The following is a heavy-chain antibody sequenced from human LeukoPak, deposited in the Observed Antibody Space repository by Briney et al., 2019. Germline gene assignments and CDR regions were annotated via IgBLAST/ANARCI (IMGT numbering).Heavy chain of an antibody. D-gene: IGHD6-13*01. Sequence: PGGSLRLSCAGSGFTFSSYAMSWVRQAPGKGLEWVSSISGSGDNTYYADSVKGRFTISRDNSKNTLYLQMNSLRAEDTAVYYCAKERSLGVAAASNYWGQGTLVTVSS. CDR3: AKERSLGVAAASNY. CDR1: GFTFSSYA. J-gene: IGHJ4*02. V-gene: IGHV3-23*01. CDR2: ISGSGDNT.